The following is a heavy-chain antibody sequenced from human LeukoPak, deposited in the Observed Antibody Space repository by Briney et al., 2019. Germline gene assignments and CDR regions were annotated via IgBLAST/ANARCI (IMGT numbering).Heavy chain of an antibody. CDR1: GGSISSSSYY. CDR3: AREGGFYRPLDY. D-gene: IGHD6-25*01. CDR2: IYYSGST. V-gene: IGHV4-39*07. J-gene: IGHJ4*02. Sequence: PSETLSLTCTVSGGSISSSSYYWGWIRQPPGKGLEWIGSIYYSGSTYYNPSLKSRVTISVDTSKNQFSLKLTSVTAADTAVYYCAREGGFYRPLDYAGRGTWVTVSS.